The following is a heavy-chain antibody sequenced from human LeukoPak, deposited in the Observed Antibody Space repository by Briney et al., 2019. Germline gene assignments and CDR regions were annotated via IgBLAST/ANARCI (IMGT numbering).Heavy chain of an antibody. CDR3: AKRGGTESFYYYYYMDV. Sequence: GGSLRLSCAASGFTFSSYDMTWVRQAPGKGLEWVSLISRSGGTTYYADSVKGRFTISRDNSKNTLYLQMNSLRAEDTAEYYCAKRGGTESFYYYYYMDVWGEGTTVTVSS. D-gene: IGHD2-15*01. J-gene: IGHJ6*03. CDR1: GFTFSSYD. V-gene: IGHV3-23*01. CDR2: ISRSGGTT.